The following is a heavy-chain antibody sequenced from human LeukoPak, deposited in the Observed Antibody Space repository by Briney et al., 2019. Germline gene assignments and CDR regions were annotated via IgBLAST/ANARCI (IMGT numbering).Heavy chain of an antibody. CDR1: GDSVSGDTAA. CDR3: ARDRGGSSWYYFDN. CDR2: TYYRSKWYN. Sequence: SQTLSLTCAISGDSVSGDTAAWNWVRQSPSRGLECLGRTYYRSKWYNDYAVSVKSRITINPDTSKNQFSLQLNSVTPEDTAVYYCARDRGGSSWYYFDNWGQGSLVTVSS. D-gene: IGHD6-13*01. J-gene: IGHJ4*02. V-gene: IGHV6-1*01.